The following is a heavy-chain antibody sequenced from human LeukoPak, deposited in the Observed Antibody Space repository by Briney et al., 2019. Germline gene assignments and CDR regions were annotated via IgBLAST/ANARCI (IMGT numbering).Heavy chain of an antibody. V-gene: IGHV3-23*01. Sequence: GGSLRLSCAASGFTFTDYPMSWLRQAPGKGVEWVSALTRSGGDTYHADTVKGRFTISRDNSKDTLYLQMNSLRAEDTAVYYCAKLRYQLPGDYWGQGTLVTVSS. J-gene: IGHJ4*02. CDR2: LTRSGGDT. D-gene: IGHD2-2*01. CDR1: GFTFTDYP. CDR3: AKLRYQLPGDY.